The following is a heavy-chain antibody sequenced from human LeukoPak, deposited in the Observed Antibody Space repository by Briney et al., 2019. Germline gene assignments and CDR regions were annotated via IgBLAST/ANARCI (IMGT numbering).Heavy chain of an antibody. CDR3: ARGSTFDDFWSGYPLLNYYYYYMDV. J-gene: IGHJ6*03. CDR2: ISAYNGNT. D-gene: IGHD3-3*01. Sequence: GASVKVSCKASGYTFTSYGISWVRQAPGQGLEWMGWISAYNGNTNYAQKLQGRVTMTTDTSTSTAYMELRSLRSDDTAVYYCARGSTFDDFWSGYPLLNYYYYYMDVWGKGTTVTVSS. V-gene: IGHV1-18*01. CDR1: GYTFTSYG.